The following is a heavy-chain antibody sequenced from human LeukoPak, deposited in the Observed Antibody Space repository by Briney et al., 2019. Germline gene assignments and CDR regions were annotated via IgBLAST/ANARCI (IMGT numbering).Heavy chain of an antibody. CDR2: IYTSGST. J-gene: IGHJ6*02. CDR1: GGSISTYY. D-gene: IGHD2-2*01. Sequence: SETLSLTCTVSGGSISTYYWSWIRQPAGKGLEWIGRIYTSGSTNYNPSLKSRVTMSVDTSKNQFSLKVTSVTAADTAVYYCARQRDYCVSTTCYYGMDVWGQGTAVTVSS. CDR3: ARQRDYCVSTTCYYGMDV. V-gene: IGHV4-4*07.